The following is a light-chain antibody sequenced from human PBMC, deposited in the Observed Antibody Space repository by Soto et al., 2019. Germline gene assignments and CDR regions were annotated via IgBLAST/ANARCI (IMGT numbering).Light chain of an antibody. CDR1: QSVSSN. Sequence: EIVMTQSPATLSVSPGERATLSCRASQSVSSNLAWYQQKPGQAPGLLIYGASTRATGIPARFSGSGSGTEFTLTISSLQSEDFAVYYCQQYNNWPPPFGGGTKVEIK. V-gene: IGKV3-15*01. CDR2: GAS. J-gene: IGKJ4*01. CDR3: QQYNNWPPP.